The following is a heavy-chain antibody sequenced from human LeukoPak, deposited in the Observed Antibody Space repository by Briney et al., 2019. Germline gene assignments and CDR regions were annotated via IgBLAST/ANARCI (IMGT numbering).Heavy chain of an antibody. CDR1: GYTFTSYY. Sequence: ASVKVSCKASGYTFTSYYMHWVRQAPGQGLEWMGIINPSGGSTSYAQKFQGRVTMTRDMSTSTVYMELSSLRSEDTAVYYCARAVLRFLEWPRFDPWGQGTLVTVSS. V-gene: IGHV1-46*01. D-gene: IGHD3-3*01. CDR2: INPSGGST. CDR3: ARAVLRFLEWPRFDP. J-gene: IGHJ5*02.